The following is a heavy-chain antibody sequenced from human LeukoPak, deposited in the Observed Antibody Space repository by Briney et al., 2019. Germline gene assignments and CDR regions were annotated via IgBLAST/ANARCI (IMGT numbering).Heavy chain of an antibody. CDR2: IYPGDSDT. Sequence: GESLKISCKGSGYSFASYWIGWVRQMPGKGLEWMGIIYPGDSDTRYSPSFQGQVTISADKSISTAYLQWSSLKASDTAMYYCASYLNYYDSSGYFLGAFDIWGQGTMVTVSS. V-gene: IGHV5-51*01. D-gene: IGHD3-22*01. J-gene: IGHJ3*02. CDR3: ASYLNYYDSSGYFLGAFDI. CDR1: GYSFASYW.